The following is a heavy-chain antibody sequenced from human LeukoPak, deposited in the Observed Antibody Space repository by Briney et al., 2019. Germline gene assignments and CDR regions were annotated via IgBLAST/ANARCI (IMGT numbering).Heavy chain of an antibody. V-gene: IGHV4-34*01. CDR3: ARGPGIAAADAVSY. CDR2: INHSGST. Sequence: PSETLSLTCAVHGGSFSDYYWSWIRQPPGKGLEWIGEINHSGSTNYNSSLKSRVTISVDTSKKQFSLKLSSVTAADTAVYYCARGPGIAAADAVSYWGQGTLVTVSS. CDR1: GGSFSDYY. D-gene: IGHD6-25*01. J-gene: IGHJ4*02.